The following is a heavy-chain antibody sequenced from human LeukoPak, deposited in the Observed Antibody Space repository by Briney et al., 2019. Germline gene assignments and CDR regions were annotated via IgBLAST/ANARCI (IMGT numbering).Heavy chain of an antibody. CDR2: IKQDGSEK. J-gene: IGHJ4*02. V-gene: IGHV3-7*05. D-gene: IGHD1-26*01. Sequence: GGSLRLSCAASGFTFSSYWMSWVRQAPGKGLEWVANIKQDGSEKYYVDSVKGRFTISRDNAKNSLYLQMNSLRAEDTAVYYCARDRVGATTDLFFYYWGQGTLVTVSS. CDR1: GFTFSSYW. CDR3: ARDRVGATTDLFFYY.